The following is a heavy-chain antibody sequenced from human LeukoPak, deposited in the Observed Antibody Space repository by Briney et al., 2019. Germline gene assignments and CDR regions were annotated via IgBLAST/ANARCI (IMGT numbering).Heavy chain of an antibody. D-gene: IGHD5-24*01. CDR1: GFTFSTYS. CDR2: ISSTSSYI. CDR3: ARDRDGYNFDY. Sequence: GGSLRLSCAASGFTFSTYSMNWVRQAPGKGLEWVSSISSTSSYIYYADSVKGRFTISRDNAKNSLYLQMNSLRAEDTAVYYCARDRDGYNFDYWGQGTLVTVS. V-gene: IGHV3-21*01. J-gene: IGHJ4*02.